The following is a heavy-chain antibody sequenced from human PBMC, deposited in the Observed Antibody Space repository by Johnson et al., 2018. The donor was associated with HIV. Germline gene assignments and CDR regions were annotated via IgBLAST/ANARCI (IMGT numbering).Heavy chain of an antibody. CDR2: ISFDGSDK. D-gene: IGHD3-22*01. CDR3: ARGDYYDSSGYPLGAFDI. CDR1: GFTFSSYA. J-gene: IGHJ3*02. Sequence: QVQLVESGGGVVQPGRSLRLSCAASGFTFSSYAMHWVRQAPGKGLEWVAVISFDGSDKYYADSVKGRFTIPRDNSKSTLCLQMNSLRPEDTAVYYCARGDYYDSSGYPLGAFDIWGQGTMVTVSS. V-gene: IGHV3-30*04.